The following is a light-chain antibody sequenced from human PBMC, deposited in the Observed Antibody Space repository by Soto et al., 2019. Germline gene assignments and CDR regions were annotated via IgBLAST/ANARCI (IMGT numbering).Light chain of an antibody. CDR3: QHYVSSTWT. V-gene: IGKV3-20*01. CDR1: QSLSGSY. Sequence: EIVLTQSPGTLSLPPGERATLSCRASQSLSGSYLAWYQKKPGQPPRLLIYGASIRATGIPDRFSGSGSGTDFTHTISRLEPEDFAVYYCQHYVSSTWTFGQGTNVENK. J-gene: IGKJ1*01. CDR2: GAS.